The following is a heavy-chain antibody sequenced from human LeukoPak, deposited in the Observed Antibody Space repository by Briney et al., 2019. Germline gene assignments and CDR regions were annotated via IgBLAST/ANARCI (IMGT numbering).Heavy chain of an antibody. CDR2: IIPIFGTA. Sequence: ASVKVSCKASGGTFSSYAISWVRQAPGQGLEWMGGIIPIFGTAIYAQKFQGRVTITTDESTSTAYMELSSLRSEDTAVYYCAGTAGVRFLEWLFNYWGQGTLVTVSS. CDR3: AGTAGVRFLEWLFNY. V-gene: IGHV1-69*05. D-gene: IGHD3-3*01. J-gene: IGHJ4*02. CDR1: GGTFSSYA.